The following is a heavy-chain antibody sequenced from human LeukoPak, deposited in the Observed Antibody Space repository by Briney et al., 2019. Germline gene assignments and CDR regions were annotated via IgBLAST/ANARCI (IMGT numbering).Heavy chain of an antibody. V-gene: IGHV3-23*01. CDR1: GFTFSSYA. CDR3: AKAGCDYEGFDY. Sequence: PGGSLRLSCAASGFTFSSYAMSWVRQAPGKGLEWVSAIRGSGGRPYNAASVNGRFTISRDNSKNTQYLKMNSLRAEDTAIYYSAKAGCDYEGFDYWGQGTLVTVSS. CDR2: IRGSGGRP. J-gene: IGHJ4*02. D-gene: IGHD4-17*01.